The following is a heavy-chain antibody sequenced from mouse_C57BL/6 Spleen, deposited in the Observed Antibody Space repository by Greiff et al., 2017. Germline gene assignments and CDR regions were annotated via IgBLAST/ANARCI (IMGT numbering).Heavy chain of an antibody. V-gene: IGHV5-16*01. Sequence: DVKLVESEGGLVQPGSSMKLSCTASGFTFSDYYMAWVRQVPEKGLEWVANINYDGSSTYYLDSLKSRFIIARENAKNILYLQMSSLKSEDTATYYCARDDGNYGFAYWGQGTLVTVSA. CDR2: INYDGSST. D-gene: IGHD2-1*01. CDR3: ARDDGNYGFAY. CDR1: GFTFSDYY. J-gene: IGHJ3*01.